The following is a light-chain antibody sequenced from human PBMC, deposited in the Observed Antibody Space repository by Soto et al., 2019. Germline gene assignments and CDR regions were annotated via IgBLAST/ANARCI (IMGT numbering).Light chain of an antibody. CDR2: GTS. V-gene: IGKV3-20*01. Sequence: ELVLTQSPGTLSLSPGERATLSCRASQSVSSTYLAWYQQKPGQAPRLLIYGTSSRATGIPDRFSGSGSGTDFTLTISRLEPEDFAVYYCQQSDTFGQGTRLETK. CDR1: QSVSSTY. J-gene: IGKJ5*01. CDR3: QQSDT.